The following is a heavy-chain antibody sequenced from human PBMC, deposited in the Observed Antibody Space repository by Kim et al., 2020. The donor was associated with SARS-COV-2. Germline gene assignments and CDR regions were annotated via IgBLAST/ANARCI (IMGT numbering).Heavy chain of an antibody. CDR3: ARDLDSSGYVFKVYGMDV. J-gene: IGHJ6*02. D-gene: IGHD3-22*01. V-gene: IGHV3-21*01. Sequence: GGSLRLSCAASGFTFSSYNMRWVRQAPGEGLEWVSSISSSSSYRYYTDSVKGRFTISRDNAKNLLYLQMNSLRAEDTAVYYCARDLDSSGYVFKVYGMDVWGQGTTVTVSS. CDR1: GFTFSSYN. CDR2: ISSSSSYR.